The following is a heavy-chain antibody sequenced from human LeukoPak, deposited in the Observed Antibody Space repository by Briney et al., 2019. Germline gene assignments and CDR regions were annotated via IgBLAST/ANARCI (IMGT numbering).Heavy chain of an antibody. CDR3: ARGVIHDSSGYYYSGAFDI. D-gene: IGHD3-22*01. Sequence: SETLSLTCTVSGGSISSSSYYWGWIRQPPGKGLEWIGEINHSGSTNYNPSLKSRVTISVDTSKNQFSLKLSSVTAADTAVYYCARGVIHDSSGYYYSGAFDIWGQGTMVTVSS. J-gene: IGHJ3*02. V-gene: IGHV4-39*07. CDR2: INHSGST. CDR1: GGSISSSSYY.